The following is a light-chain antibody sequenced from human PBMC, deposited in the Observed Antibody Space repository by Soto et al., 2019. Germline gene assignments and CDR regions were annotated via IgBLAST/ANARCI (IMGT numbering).Light chain of an antibody. V-gene: IGKV3-20*01. CDR1: QRVSSSY. Sequence: EIVLTQSPGTPSLSPGERATLSCRASQRVSSSYLAWYQQKPGQAPRLLIYGASRRATGIPDRFSGSGSGTDFTLTISRLEPEDFAVYYCQQYGASPGTFGQGTRWIS. CDR3: QQYGASPGT. J-gene: IGKJ1*01. CDR2: GAS.